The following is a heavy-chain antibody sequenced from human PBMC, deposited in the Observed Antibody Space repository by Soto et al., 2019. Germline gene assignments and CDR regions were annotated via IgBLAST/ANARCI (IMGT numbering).Heavy chain of an antibody. CDR1: GYTFTSYG. CDR3: AGTGAGGSGSYLPLDNWFDP. D-gene: IGHD3-10*01. CDR2: ISAYNGNT. V-gene: IGHV1-18*01. Sequence: ASVKVSCKASGYTFTSYGISWVRQAPGQGLEWMGWISAYNGNTNYAQKLQGRVTMTTDTSTSTAYMELRSLRCDDTAVYYCAGTGAGGSGSYLPLDNWFDPWGQGTLVTVSS. J-gene: IGHJ5*02.